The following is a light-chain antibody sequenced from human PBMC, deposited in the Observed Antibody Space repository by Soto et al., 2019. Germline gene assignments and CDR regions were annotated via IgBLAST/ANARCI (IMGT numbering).Light chain of an antibody. CDR1: QSVSSY. Sequence: EIVLTQSPATLSLSPGERATLSCRASQSVSSYLAWYQQKPGQAPRLLIYNASNRGTGIPSRFSGSGSGTDFTLTSSSLEPEDFAVYYCQQRSNWITFGQGTRLEIK. CDR2: NAS. CDR3: QQRSNWIT. V-gene: IGKV3-11*01. J-gene: IGKJ5*01.